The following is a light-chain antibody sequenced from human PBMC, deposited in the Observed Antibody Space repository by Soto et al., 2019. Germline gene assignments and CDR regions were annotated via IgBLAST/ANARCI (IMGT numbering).Light chain of an antibody. CDR3: GADHGSGSNFVYV. CDR2: VGTGGIVG. Sequence: QLVLTQPPSASASLGASVTLTCTLSSGYSNYKVDWHQQRPGKGPRFVMRVGTGGIVGSKGDGIPDRFSVLGSGLNRYLTIKNIQEEDESDYHCGADHGSGSNFVYVFGTGTKVTVL. J-gene: IGLJ1*01. CDR1: SGYSNYK. V-gene: IGLV9-49*01.